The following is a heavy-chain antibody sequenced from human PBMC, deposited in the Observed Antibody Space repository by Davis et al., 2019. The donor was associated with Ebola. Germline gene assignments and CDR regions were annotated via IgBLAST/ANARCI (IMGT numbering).Heavy chain of an antibody. CDR3: ARDGEVLGSVVFHSGMDV. CDR2: ISSSGSTI. V-gene: IGHV3-11*01. CDR1: GFTFSDYY. J-gene: IGHJ6*02. D-gene: IGHD3-16*01. Sequence: GGSLRLSCAASGFTFSDYYMSWIRQAPGKGLEWVSYISSSGSTIYYADSVKGRFTISRDNAKNSLYLQMNSLRAEDTAVYYCARDGEVLGSVVFHSGMDVWGQGTTVTVSS.